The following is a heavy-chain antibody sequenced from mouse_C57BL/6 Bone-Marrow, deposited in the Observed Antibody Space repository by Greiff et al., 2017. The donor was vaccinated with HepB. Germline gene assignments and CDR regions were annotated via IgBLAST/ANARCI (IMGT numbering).Heavy chain of an antibody. V-gene: IGHV1-82*01. J-gene: IGHJ1*03. CDR3: ARDYGSSYRYFDV. D-gene: IGHD1-1*01. Sequence: SGPELVKPGASVKISCKASGYAFSSSWMNWVKQRPGKGLGWIGRIYPGDGDTNYNGKFKGKATLTADKSSSTAYMQLSSLTSEDSAVYFCARDYGSSYRYFDVWGTGTTVTVSS. CDR2: IYPGDGDT. CDR1: GYAFSSSW.